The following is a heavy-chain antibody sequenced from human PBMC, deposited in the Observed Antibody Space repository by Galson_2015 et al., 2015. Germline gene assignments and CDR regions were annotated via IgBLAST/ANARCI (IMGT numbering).Heavy chain of an antibody. J-gene: IGHJ4*02. CDR3: ARGNEDLGY. CDR2: TYYRSKWSN. Sequence: AISGDSVSSNSGVWNWIRQSPSRGLEWLGRTYYRSKWSNNYALSVKSRITINPDTSKNQFSLQLNSVTPEDTAVYYCARGNEDLGYWGQGTLVTVSS. CDR1: GDSVSSNSGV. D-gene: IGHD1-1*01. V-gene: IGHV6-1*01.